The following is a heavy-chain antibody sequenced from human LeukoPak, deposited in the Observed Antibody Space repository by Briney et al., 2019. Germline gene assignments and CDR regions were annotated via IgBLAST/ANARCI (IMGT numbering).Heavy chain of an antibody. CDR3: ASSIIRVDDLSPVDY. Sequence: SETLSLTCGVSGGSISSSHWWSWVRQSPGQGLEWMGEIFHGGSTNYNPSLKNRVTISIDKSKNQFSLKLTSVTAADTAVYYCASSIIRVDDLSPVDYWGRGTLVTVSS. J-gene: IGHJ4*02. D-gene: IGHD3-16*02. V-gene: IGHV4-4*02. CDR1: GGSISSSHW. CDR2: IFHGGST.